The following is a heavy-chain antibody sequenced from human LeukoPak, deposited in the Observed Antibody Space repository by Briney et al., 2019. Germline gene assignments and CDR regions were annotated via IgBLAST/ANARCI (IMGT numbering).Heavy chain of an antibody. V-gene: IGHV4-34*01. CDR3: ARGQRWLRSLNMDV. CDR2: INHSGST. Sequence: SQTLSLTCAVYGGSFSGYYWSWIRQPPGKGLEWIGEINHSGSTNYNPSLKSRVTISVDTSKNQFSLKLSSVTAADTAVYYCARGQRWLRSLNMDVWGKGATVTVSS. J-gene: IGHJ6*03. D-gene: IGHD5-12*01. CDR1: GGSFSGYY.